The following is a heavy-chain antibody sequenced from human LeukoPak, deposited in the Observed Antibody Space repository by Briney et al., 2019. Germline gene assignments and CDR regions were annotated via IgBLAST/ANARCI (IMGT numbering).Heavy chain of an antibody. V-gene: IGHV1-2*02. CDR3: AVNLAYCGGDCYPFDAFDI. J-gene: IGHJ3*02. D-gene: IGHD2-21*02. CDR1: GYTFTGYY. Sequence: GASVTVSCKASGYTFTGYYMHWVRQAPGQGLEWMGWINPNSGGTNYAQKFQGRVTMTRDTSISTAYMELSRLKSDDTAVYYCAVNLAYCGGDCYPFDAFDIWGQGTMVTVSS. CDR2: INPNSGGT.